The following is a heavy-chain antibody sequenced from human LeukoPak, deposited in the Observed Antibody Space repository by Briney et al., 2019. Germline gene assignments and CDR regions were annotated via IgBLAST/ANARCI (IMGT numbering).Heavy chain of an antibody. D-gene: IGHD4-17*01. Sequence: GGSLRLSCAASGFTFNSYAMHWVRQAPGKGLEWVVVISSDGSNKYYADSVKGRFTLSRDNSKNTLYLQMNSLRVEDTAVYSCARDTSPMSHDYGDYGGAAKYYFDYWGQGTLVTVSS. CDR3: ARDTSPMSHDYGDYGGAAKYYFDY. CDR1: GFTFNSYA. V-gene: IGHV3-30-3*01. CDR2: ISSDGSNK. J-gene: IGHJ4*02.